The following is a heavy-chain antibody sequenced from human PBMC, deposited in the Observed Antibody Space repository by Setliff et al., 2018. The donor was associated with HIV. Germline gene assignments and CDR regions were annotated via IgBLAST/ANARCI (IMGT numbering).Heavy chain of an antibody. V-gene: IGHV1-18*01. Sequence: ASVKVSCKASNYTFTNYAITWVRQAPGQRLEWMGWISAYNGNTNYAQKLQGRVTMTTDTSTNTAHMELRSLTYGDTAVYFCARGWDYGVRKPEDWGQGTLVTVSS. CDR1: NYTFTNYA. CDR2: ISAYNGNT. CDR3: ARGWDYGVRKPED. J-gene: IGHJ4*02. D-gene: IGHD3-10*01.